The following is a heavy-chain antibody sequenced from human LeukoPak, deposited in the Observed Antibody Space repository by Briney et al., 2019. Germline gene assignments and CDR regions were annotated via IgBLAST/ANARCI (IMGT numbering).Heavy chain of an antibody. Sequence: GGSLRLSCAASGFSFSSYAMSWVRQAPGKGLEWVSSISGSGDNTYYAESVKGRFTISRDNSKNTLFLQMNSLRAEDTAVFYRAKRSGYTTGWFFDFWGQGTLVTVSS. CDR1: GFSFSSYA. CDR2: ISGSGDNT. CDR3: AKRSGYTTGWFFDF. D-gene: IGHD6-19*01. J-gene: IGHJ4*02. V-gene: IGHV3-23*01.